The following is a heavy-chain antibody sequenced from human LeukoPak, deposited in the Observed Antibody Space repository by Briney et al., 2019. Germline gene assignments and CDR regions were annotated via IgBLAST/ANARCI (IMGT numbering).Heavy chain of an antibody. CDR3: AKDQGCSGGSCYTGY. CDR2: ISGSGGST. D-gene: IGHD2-15*01. Sequence: GGSLRLSCAASGFTFSTYAVNWVRQAPGKGLQWVSAISGSGGSTYYADSVKGRFTISRDNSKNTLYLQMNSLRAEDTAVYYCAKDQGCSGGSCYTGYWGQGTLVTVSS. V-gene: IGHV3-23*01. J-gene: IGHJ4*02. CDR1: GFTFSTYA.